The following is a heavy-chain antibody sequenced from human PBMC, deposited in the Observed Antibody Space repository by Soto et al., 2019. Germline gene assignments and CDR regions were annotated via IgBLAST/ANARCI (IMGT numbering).Heavy chain of an antibody. CDR2: IYYSGST. CDR3: ARDPDSSSGVHFDY. J-gene: IGHJ4*02. V-gene: IGHV4-31*03. CDR1: GGSISSGGYY. Sequence: QVQLQESGPGLVKPSQTLSLTCTVSGGSISSGGYYWSWIRQHPGKGLEWIGYIYYSGSTYYNPSLKSRVPISVDTSKNQSALKLRSVTAADTAVYCCARDPDSSSGVHFDYWGQGTLVTVSS. D-gene: IGHD6-6*01.